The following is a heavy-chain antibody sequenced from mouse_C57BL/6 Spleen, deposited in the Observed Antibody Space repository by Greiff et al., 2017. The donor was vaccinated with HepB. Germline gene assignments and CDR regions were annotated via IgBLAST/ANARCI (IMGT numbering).Heavy chain of an antibody. CDR1: GFTFSSNA. J-gene: IGHJ4*01. V-gene: IGHV5-4*01. CDR3: ARGITTVVVPYAMDY. D-gene: IGHD1-1*01. CDR2: ISDGGSYT. Sequence: EVHLVESGGGLVKPGGSLKLSCAASGFTFSSNAMSWVRQTPEKRLEWVATISDGGSYTYYPDNVKGRFTISRDNAKNNLYLQMSHLKSEDTAMYYCARGITTVVVPYAMDYWGQGTSVTVSS.